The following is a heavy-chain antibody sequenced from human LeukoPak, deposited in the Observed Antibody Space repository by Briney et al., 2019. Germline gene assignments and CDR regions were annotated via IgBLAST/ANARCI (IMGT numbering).Heavy chain of an antibody. CDR1: GGSMKNSY. CDR3: ARDSSPSALPYMDV. CDR2: IDDSGNN. D-gene: IGHD2-2*01. J-gene: IGHJ6*03. V-gene: IGHV4-59*01. Sequence: SETLSLTCFVSGGSMKNSYWTWIRQAPGKGLEWIGNIDDSGNNNYSPSLKSRVTISLDTSKNRFSLRVTSVTAADTALFFCARDSSPSALPYMDVWGKGTTVTVSS.